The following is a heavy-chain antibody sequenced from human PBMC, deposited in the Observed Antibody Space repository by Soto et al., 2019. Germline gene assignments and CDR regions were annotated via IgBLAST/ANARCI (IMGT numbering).Heavy chain of an antibody. CDR3: AKLVGDYPMAYGVDY. CDR1: GLTFSSHD. J-gene: IGHJ4*02. V-gene: IGHV3-23*01. D-gene: IGHD3-10*01. CDR2: ISGSGTSA. Sequence: PGGSLRLSCAASGLTFSSHDMGWVRQAPGKGLEWVSAISGSGTSAYYADSVKGRCTISRDNSKNTLYLQMNSLRADDTAVYYCAKLVGDYPMAYGVDYWGKGTLVTVTS.